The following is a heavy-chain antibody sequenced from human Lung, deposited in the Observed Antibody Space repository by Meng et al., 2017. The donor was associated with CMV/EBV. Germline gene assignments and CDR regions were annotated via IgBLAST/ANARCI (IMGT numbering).Heavy chain of an antibody. J-gene: IGHJ4*02. V-gene: IGHV1-8*03. CDR3: ARIGGGNRGDFDY. CDR2: MNPNSGNT. D-gene: IGHD2-15*01. Sequence: SXXVSXKASGYTFTSYDINWVRQATGQGLEWMGWMNPNSGNTGYAQKFQGRVTITRNTSISTAYMELSSLRSEDTAVYYCARIGGGNRGDFDYWGQGTLVTVSS. CDR1: GYTFTSYD.